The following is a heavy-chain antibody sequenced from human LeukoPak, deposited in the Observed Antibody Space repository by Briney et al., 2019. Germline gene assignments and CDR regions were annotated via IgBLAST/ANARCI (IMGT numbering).Heavy chain of an antibody. D-gene: IGHD3-22*01. J-gene: IGHJ4*02. CDR1: GDSISSTNYY. V-gene: IGHV4-39*07. CDR3: AGERWAYYYDSSGYFQGFDY. Sequence: SETLSLTCTVSGDSISSTNYYWGWIRQPPGKGLEWIGGIYYSGSTYYNPSLKSRVTISVDTSKNQFSLKLSSVTAADTAVYYCAGERWAYYYDSSGYFQGFDYWGQGTLVTVSS. CDR2: IYYSGST.